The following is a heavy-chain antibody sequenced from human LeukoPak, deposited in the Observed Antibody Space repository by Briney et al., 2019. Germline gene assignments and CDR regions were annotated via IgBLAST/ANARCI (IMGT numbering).Heavy chain of an antibody. Sequence: PSETLPLTCTVSGGSISSSSYYWGWIRQPPGKGLEWIGSIYYSGSTYYNPSLKSRVTISVDTSKNQFSLKLSSVTAADTAVYYCARGGSGILDYWGQGTLVTVSS. CDR3: ARGGSGILDY. D-gene: IGHD3-10*01. J-gene: IGHJ4*02. CDR2: IYYSGST. V-gene: IGHV4-39*07. CDR1: GGSISSSSYY.